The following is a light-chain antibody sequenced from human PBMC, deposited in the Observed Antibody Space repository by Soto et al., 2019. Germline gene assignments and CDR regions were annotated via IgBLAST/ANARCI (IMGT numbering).Light chain of an antibody. CDR1: RSDVGSYDF. CDR2: EAD. CDR3: SSYAGDSALI. J-gene: IGLJ2*01. V-gene: IGLV2-23*01. Sequence: QSALTQPASVSGPPGQSITISCSGSRSDVGSYDFVSWYQRIPGKAPKLIIFEADKRPSGVSSRFSGSKSGYTASLTISGLQAEDEADYFCSSYAGDSALIFGGGTKLTVL.